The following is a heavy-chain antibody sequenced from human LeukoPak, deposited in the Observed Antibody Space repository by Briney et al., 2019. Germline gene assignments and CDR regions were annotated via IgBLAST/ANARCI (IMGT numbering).Heavy chain of an antibody. CDR2: IKQDGSVK. Sequence: PGGSLRLSCAASGFTFSSYWMIWVRQAPGKGLEWVANIKQDGSVKQYVDSVKGRFTISRDNAKNSLYLQMNSLRAEDTAVYYCAELGITMIGGVWGKGTTVTISS. J-gene: IGHJ6*04. CDR3: AELGITMIGGV. D-gene: IGHD3-10*02. V-gene: IGHV3-7*01. CDR1: GFTFSSYW.